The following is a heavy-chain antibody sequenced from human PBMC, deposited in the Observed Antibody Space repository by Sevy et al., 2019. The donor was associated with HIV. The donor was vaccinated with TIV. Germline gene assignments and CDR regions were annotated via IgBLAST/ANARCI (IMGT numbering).Heavy chain of an antibody. CDR2: LSFGCGKI. Sequence: GGSLRLSCAVSGFNFNIYSMSWVRQAPGKGLEWVSTLSFGCGKINYADSMKGRFIISRDDSKNTLYLQMNSLRAEDTAVYFCAREGCTRPHDXWGQGTLVTVSS. CDR1: GFNFNIYS. V-gene: IGHV3-23*01. D-gene: IGHD2-8*01. J-gene: IGHJ4*02. CDR3: AREGCTRPHDX.